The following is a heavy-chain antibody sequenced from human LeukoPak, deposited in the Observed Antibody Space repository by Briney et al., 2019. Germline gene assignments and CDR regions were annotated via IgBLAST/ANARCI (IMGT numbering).Heavy chain of an antibody. V-gene: IGHV3-30*04. CDR3: ARERSSSSWCFDY. D-gene: IGHD6-13*01. CDR2: ISYDGSNK. Sequence: PGRSLRLSCAASGFTFSSYAMHWVRQAPGKGREWVAVISYDGSNKYYADSVKGRFTISRDNSKNTLYLQMNSLRAEDTAVYYCARERSSSSWCFDYWGQGTLVTVSS. J-gene: IGHJ4*02. CDR1: GFTFSSYA.